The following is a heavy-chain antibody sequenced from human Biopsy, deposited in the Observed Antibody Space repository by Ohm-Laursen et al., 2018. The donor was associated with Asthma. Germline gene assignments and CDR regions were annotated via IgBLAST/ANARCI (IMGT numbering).Heavy chain of an antibody. V-gene: IGHV1-24*01. Sequence: ASSVKVSCKISGYSLTDLSMHWVRQAPGQGLEWMGGHDHEEGGTVNEWRFQGRVTMTEDTSTDTAHMELSSLSSDDTAVYYCASDFPKDYVRYNFQFWGQGTLVTVSS. J-gene: IGHJ4*02. CDR1: GYSLTDLS. D-gene: IGHD4-17*01. CDR2: HDHEEGGT. CDR3: ASDFPKDYVRYNFQF.